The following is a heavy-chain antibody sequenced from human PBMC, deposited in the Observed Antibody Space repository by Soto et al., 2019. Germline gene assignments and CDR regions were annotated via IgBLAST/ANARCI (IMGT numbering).Heavy chain of an antibody. J-gene: IGHJ4*02. Sequence: QVQLVESGGGVVQSGRSLRLSCAASGFTFSGYGMHWVRQAPGKGLEWVAVIWSEGYNTYYADSVKGRFTISRDNSKNTLSLQMNSLRGEDTAVYYCARAGDGYCSGGSCHPDYWGQGTLVTVSS. D-gene: IGHD2-15*01. CDR1: GFTFSGYG. CDR2: IWSEGYNT. CDR3: ARAGDGYCSGGSCHPDY. V-gene: IGHV3-33*01.